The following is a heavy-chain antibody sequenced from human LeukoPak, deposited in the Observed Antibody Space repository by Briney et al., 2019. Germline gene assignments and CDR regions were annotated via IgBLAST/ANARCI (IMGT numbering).Heavy chain of an antibody. J-gene: IGHJ6*04. Sequence: GGSLRLSCAASGFTFSSYSMNWVRQAPGKGLEWVSSISSSSSYIYYADSVKGRFTISRDNAKNSLYLQMNSLRAEDTAVYYCARGNVETSANGMDVWGKGTTVTVSS. D-gene: IGHD1-26*01. CDR2: ISSSSSYI. CDR1: GFTFSSYS. V-gene: IGHV3-21*01. CDR3: ARGNVETSANGMDV.